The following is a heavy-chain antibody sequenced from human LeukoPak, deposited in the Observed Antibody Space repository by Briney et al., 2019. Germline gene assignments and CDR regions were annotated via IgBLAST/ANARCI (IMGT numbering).Heavy chain of an antibody. CDR3: ARGKAALKWFDP. V-gene: IGHV1-69*04. CDR1: GDTFSRYA. J-gene: IGHJ5*02. Sequence: GASVKVSCKASGDTFSRYAISWVRQAPGQGLEWMGKIIPILDITDFAQKFQGRVTITADKSTNTAYMELSSLRSDDTAVYYCARGKAALKWFDPWGQGNPGHRLL. D-gene: IGHD6-6*01. CDR2: IIPILDIT.